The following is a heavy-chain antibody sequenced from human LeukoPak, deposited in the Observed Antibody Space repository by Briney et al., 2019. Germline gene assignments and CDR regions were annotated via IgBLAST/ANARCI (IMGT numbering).Heavy chain of an antibody. CDR3: ARGDPHADL. V-gene: IGHV3-48*03. Sequence: QPGGPLRLSCAASGFTFSSYAMSGVRQAPGKGLEWIADITISGQTKNYADSVKGRFTISRDNAMSSLYLQMNSLRVEDTGVSYCARGDPHADLWGQGTLVTVSS. J-gene: IGHJ5*02. CDR2: ITISGQTK. CDR1: GFTFSSYA.